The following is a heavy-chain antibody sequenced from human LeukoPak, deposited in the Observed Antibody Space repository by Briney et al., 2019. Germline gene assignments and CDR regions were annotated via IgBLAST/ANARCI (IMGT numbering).Heavy chain of an antibody. J-gene: IGHJ4*02. CDR1: GGPISNYY. Sequence: SETLSLTCTVSGGPISNYYWSWIRQPAGKGLEWIGLIYTSGSTNYNPSLKSRVTMSVDTSKNQFSLKLGSVTAADTAVYYCARDGGRRPFDYWGQGTLVTVSS. CDR2: IYTSGST. V-gene: IGHV4-4*07. D-gene: IGHD2-15*01. CDR3: ARDGGRRPFDY.